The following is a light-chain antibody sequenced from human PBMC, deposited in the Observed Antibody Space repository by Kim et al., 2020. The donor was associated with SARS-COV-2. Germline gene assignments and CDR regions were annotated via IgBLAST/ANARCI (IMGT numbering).Light chain of an antibody. CDR3: QQYNNWPPIT. CDR1: QSVSSN. CDR2: GAS. Sequence: SPGERATLSCRASQSVSSNLAWYQQKPGRAPRLLLYGASPRATGIPARFSGSGSGTEFTLTISSLQSEDFAVYYCQQYNNWPPITFGQGTRLEIK. V-gene: IGKV3-15*01. J-gene: IGKJ5*01.